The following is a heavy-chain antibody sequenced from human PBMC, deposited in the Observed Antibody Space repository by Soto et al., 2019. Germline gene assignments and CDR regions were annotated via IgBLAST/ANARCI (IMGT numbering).Heavy chain of an antibody. D-gene: IGHD1-26*01. J-gene: IGHJ4*02. CDR1: GYTFTGYY. CDR3: ARDRYYSGSYGS. CDR2: INPNSGGT. V-gene: IGHV1-2*02. Sequence: GASVKVSCKASGYTFTGYYMHWVRQAPGQGLEWMGWINPNSGGTNYAQKFQGRATMTRDTSISTAYMELSRLRSDDTAVYYCARDRYYSGSYGSWGQGTLVTVSS.